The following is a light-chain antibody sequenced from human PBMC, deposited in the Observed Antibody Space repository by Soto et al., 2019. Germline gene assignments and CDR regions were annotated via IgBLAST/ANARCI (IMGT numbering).Light chain of an antibody. CDR3: SSYRSSGALV. V-gene: IGLV2-14*01. CDR1: SSDVGDYDY. CDR2: EVS. J-gene: IGLJ3*02. Sequence: QSVLTQPASVSGSPGQSITISCTGTSSDVGDYDYVSWYQQHPGKAPKLMIYEVSNRPSGVSNRFSGSKSGNTASLTISGLQAEDEAAFYCSSYRSSGALVFGGGTQLTVL.